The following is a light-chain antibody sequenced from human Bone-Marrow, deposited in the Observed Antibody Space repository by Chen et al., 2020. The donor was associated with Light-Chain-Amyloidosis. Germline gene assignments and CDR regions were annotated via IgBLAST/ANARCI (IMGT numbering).Light chain of an antibody. CDR1: NIGSTS. CDR2: DDS. V-gene: IGLV3-21*02. J-gene: IGLJ3*02. CDR3: QVWDRSSDRPV. Sequence: SYVLTLPSSVSVAPGQTATIACGGNNIGSTSVHWYQQRPGQAPLLVLYDDSDRPSGIPERLSGSNSGNTATLTISRVEAGDEADYYCQVWDRSSDRPVFGGGTKLTVL.